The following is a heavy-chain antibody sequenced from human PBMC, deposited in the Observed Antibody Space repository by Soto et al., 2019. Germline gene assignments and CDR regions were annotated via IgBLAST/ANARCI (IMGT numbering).Heavy chain of an antibody. J-gene: IGHJ6*02. D-gene: IGHD5-18*01. V-gene: IGHV3-9*01. CDR3: AKGPLTPAAMAPAYYYYGMDV. Sequence: GGSLRLSCAASGFTFDDYAMHWVRQAPGKGLEWVSGISWNSGSIGYADSVKGRFTISRDNAKNSLYLQMNSLRAEDTALYYCAKGPLTPAAMAPAYYYYGMDVWGQGPTVTVSS. CDR1: GFTFDDYA. CDR2: ISWNSGSI.